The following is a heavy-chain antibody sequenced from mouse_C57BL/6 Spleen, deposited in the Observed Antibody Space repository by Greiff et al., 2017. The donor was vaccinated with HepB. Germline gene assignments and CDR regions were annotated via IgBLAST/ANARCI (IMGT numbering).Heavy chain of an antibody. CDR1: GYTFTDYY. V-gene: IGHV1-76*01. CDR2: IYPGSGNT. Sequence: VKLMESGAELVRPGASVKLSCKASGYTFTDYYINWVKQRPGQGLEWIARIYPGSGNTYYNEKFKGKATLTAEKSSSTAYMQLSSLTSEDSAVYFCARGGGFDYWGQGTTLTVSS. CDR3: ARGGGFDY. J-gene: IGHJ2*01.